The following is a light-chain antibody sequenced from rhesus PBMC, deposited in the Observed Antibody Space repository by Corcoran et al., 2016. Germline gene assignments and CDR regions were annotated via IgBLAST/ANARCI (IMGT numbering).Light chain of an antibody. V-gene: IGKV3-42*03. Sequence: EIVMTQFPATLSLSPGERATLSCRASQSVSSNLAWYQRKPGQAPRLLIYGSSNRATGIPDRFSGSGSGTDFTLTISSLEPEDFAVYYCQQFTNWPLTSGGGTKVEIK. J-gene: IGKJ4*01. CDR3: QQFTNWPLT. CDR2: GSS. CDR1: QSVSSN.